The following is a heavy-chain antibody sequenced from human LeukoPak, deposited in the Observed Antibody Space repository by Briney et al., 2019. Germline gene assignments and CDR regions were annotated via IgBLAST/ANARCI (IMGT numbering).Heavy chain of an antibody. J-gene: IGHJ1*01. CDR3: AKDQGDYCSRIACYSGDYGYFQN. Sequence: HTGGSLRLSCGASGFTFSTYAMSWVRQAPGGGREWVSAISGSGGRTYYADSVKGRFTISRDNSKNTVYLHMNSLSAEDTAEDFCAKDQGDYCSRIACYSGDYGYFQNRGQGTLVTVPS. V-gene: IGHV3-23*01. CDR2: ISGSGGRT. CDR1: GFTFSTYA. D-gene: IGHD2-2*02.